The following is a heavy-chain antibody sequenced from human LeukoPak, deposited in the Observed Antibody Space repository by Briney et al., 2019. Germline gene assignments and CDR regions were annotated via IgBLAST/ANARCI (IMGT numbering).Heavy chain of an antibody. J-gene: IGHJ4*02. CDR3: ARSYYYDGFAYSLGF. Sequence: SETLSLTCAVYGGSFNDYYWSWVRQPPGKGLEWIGEINHSGTKRYNLSLKSRLTISIDASKNQFSLKLSSVTAADTARYYCARSYYYDGFAYSLGFWGQGTLVTVSS. D-gene: IGHD3-22*01. CDR1: GGSFNDYY. CDR2: INHSGTK. V-gene: IGHV4-34*01.